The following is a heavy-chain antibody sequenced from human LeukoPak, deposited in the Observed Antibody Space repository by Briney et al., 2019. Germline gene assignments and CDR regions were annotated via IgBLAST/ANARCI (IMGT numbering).Heavy chain of an antibody. CDR3: ARVGWELLNLHFDP. V-gene: IGHV3-7*03. Sequence: PGGSLRLSCVASGFTFSDKWMSWVRQAPGKGPEWVASIKKDESQKYYVDSVKGRFTISRDNAQNSLYLQMNSLRVEDTAIYSCARVGWELLNLHFDPWGQGTLVTVSS. D-gene: IGHD1-26*01. CDR1: GFTFSDKW. J-gene: IGHJ5*02. CDR2: IKKDESQK.